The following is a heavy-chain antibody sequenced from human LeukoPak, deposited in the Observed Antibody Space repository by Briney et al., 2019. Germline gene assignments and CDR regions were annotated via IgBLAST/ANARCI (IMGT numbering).Heavy chain of an antibody. CDR3: AKIAVAGTSVDY. Sequence: GGSLRLSCAASGFTVSSNYMSWVRQAPGKGLEWVSVIYSGGSTYYADSVKGRFTISRDNSKNTLYLQMNSLRAEDTAVYYCAKIAVAGTSVDYWGQGTLVTVSS. CDR1: GFTVSSNY. V-gene: IGHV3-66*01. CDR2: IYSGGST. J-gene: IGHJ4*02. D-gene: IGHD6-19*01.